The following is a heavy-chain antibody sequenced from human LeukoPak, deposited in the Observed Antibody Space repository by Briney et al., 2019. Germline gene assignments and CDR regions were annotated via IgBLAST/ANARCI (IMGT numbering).Heavy chain of an antibody. CDR1: RGSTTSHY. D-gene: IGHD5-18*01. CDR2: LLDSVKT. V-gene: IGHV4-59*11. Sequence: SETLSLTCTVSRGSTTSHYSSWISQPPGEGLEWIAYLLDSVKTKDNPSLQSRLTLSADTSKNQFSLRLSSVTAADTAVYYCATIKRGSIFGYFDFWGQGIKVTVSS. CDR3: ATIKRGSIFGYFDF. J-gene: IGHJ4*02.